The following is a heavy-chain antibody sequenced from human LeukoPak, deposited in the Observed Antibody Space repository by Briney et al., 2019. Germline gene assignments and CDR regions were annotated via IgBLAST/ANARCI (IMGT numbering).Heavy chain of an antibody. V-gene: IGHV3-74*01. D-gene: IGHD2/OR15-2a*01. CDR2: INSDGSTT. J-gene: IGHJ5*02. CDR3: ASLSQYPSAWFDP. CDR1: GFNFNNYW. Sequence: GGSLRLACAASGFNFNNYWMHWVRQTPGKGLEWVSRINSDGSTTTYADSVKGRFTISRDNTKNMLYLQMNSLTAEDTAMYYCASLSQYPSAWFDPWGQGTLVTVSS.